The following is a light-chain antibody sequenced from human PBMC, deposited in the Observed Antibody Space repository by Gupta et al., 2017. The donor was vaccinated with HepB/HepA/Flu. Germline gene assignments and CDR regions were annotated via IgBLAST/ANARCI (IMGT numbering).Light chain of an antibody. CDR3: QQRSNWPPLS. V-gene: IGKV3-11*01. CDR2: DAS. Sequence: EIVLTQSPAPLSLSPGERATLSCRASQSVSSYLASYQQKPGQAPRLLIYDASNRATGIPARFSGSGSGTDFTLTISSLEPEDFAVYYCQQRSNWPPLSFGGGTKVEIK. CDR1: QSVSSY. J-gene: IGKJ4*01.